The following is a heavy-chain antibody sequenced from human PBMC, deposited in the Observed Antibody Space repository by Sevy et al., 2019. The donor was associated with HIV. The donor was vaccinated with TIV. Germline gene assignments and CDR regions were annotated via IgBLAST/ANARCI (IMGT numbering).Heavy chain of an antibody. J-gene: IGHJ6*03. Sequence: SVKVSCKASGFTFTSSAVQCVRQARGQRLEWIGWIVVGSGNTNYAQKFQERVTITRDMSTSTAYMELSSLRSEDTAVYYCAAGNSGYDYYYYYYMDVWGKWTTVTVSS. V-gene: IGHV1-58*01. CDR2: IVVGSGNT. D-gene: IGHD5-12*01. CDR3: AAGNSGYDYYYYYYMDV. CDR1: GFTFTSSA.